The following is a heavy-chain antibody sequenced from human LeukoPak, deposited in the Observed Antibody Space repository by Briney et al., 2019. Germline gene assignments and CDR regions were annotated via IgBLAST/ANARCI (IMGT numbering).Heavy chain of an antibody. Sequence: GGSPRLSCAASGFTFSSYGMHWVRQAPGKGLEWVAVIWYDGSNKYYADSVKGRFTISRDNSKNTLYLQMNSLRAEDTAVYYCARGHSSSWARYYYYGMDVWGQGTTVTVSS. J-gene: IGHJ6*02. CDR1: GFTFSSYG. CDR2: IWYDGSNK. V-gene: IGHV3-33*08. D-gene: IGHD6-13*01. CDR3: ARGHSSSWARYYYYGMDV.